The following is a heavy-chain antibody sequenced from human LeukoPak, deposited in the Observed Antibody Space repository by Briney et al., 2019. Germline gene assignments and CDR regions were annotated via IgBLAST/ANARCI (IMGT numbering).Heavy chain of an antibody. CDR2: LRGNGGST. Sequence: GGSLRLSCAASGFIFSSYAMSWVRQAPGKGLEWVSSLRGNGGSTEYVDSVRGRFVISRDNSRNTLYLQMNSLRAEDTAVYYCAMSVTAAGTYAFDIWGQGTVVTVSS. CDR1: GFIFSSYA. V-gene: IGHV3-23*01. J-gene: IGHJ3*02. D-gene: IGHD6-13*01. CDR3: AMSVTAAGTYAFDI.